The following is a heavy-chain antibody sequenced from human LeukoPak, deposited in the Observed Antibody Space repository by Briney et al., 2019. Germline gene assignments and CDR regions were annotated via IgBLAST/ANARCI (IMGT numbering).Heavy chain of an antibody. V-gene: IGHV3-21*01. CDR3: ASGDRGWTGKLES. Sequence: SGGSLRLSCAASGFTFSSYSMNWVRQAPGKGLEWVSSISSSSSYIYYADSVKGRFTISRDNAKNSLYLQMNSLRAEETAVYYCASGDRGWTGKLESWGQGTLVTVSS. J-gene: IGHJ5*02. CDR1: GFTFSSYS. CDR2: ISSSSSYI. D-gene: IGHD3/OR15-3a*01.